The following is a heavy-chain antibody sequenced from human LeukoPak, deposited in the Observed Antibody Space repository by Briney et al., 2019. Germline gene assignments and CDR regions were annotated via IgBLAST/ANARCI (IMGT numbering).Heavy chain of an antibody. V-gene: IGHV3-21*01. Sequence: GGSLRLSCAASGFTFSSYSMNWVRQAPGKGLEWVSSISSSSSYIYYADSVKGRFTISRDNAKNSLYLQMNSLRAEGTAVYYCARGYCSGGSCYMYYFDYWGQGTLSPSPQ. CDR3: ARGYCSGGSCYMYYFDY. J-gene: IGHJ4*02. CDR2: ISSSSSYI. D-gene: IGHD2-15*01. CDR1: GFTFSSYS.